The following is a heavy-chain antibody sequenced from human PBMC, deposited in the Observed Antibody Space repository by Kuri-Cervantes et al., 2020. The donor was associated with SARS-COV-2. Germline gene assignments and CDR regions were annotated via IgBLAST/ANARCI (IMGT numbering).Heavy chain of an antibody. J-gene: IGHJ6*03. V-gene: IGHV3-30*02. CDR2: IRYDGSNK. CDR3: ARDPCITIFGVVYYYYMDV. D-gene: IGHD3-3*01. CDR1: GFTFSSYA. Sequence: GESLKISCAASGFTFSSYAMSWVRQAPGKGLEWVAFIRYDGSNKYYADSVKGRFTISRDNSKNTLYLQMNSLRAEDTAVYYCARDPCITIFGVVYYYYMDVWGKGTTVTVSS.